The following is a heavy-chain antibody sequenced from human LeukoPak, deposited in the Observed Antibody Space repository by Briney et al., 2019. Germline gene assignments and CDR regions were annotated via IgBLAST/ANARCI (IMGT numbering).Heavy chain of an antibody. D-gene: IGHD3-9*01. CDR3: ARGDQYSDILTGYYNVSEY. CDR1: DGSFTTYY. CDR2: INHSGST. Sequence: PSETLSLACAVYDGSFTTYYWTWIRQPPGKGLEWIGQINHSGSTNYNPSLKSRVTISEDMSQSQSSLKLRSVTAGDTAVYYCARGDQYSDILTGYYNVSEYWGQATRVGVSS. J-gene: IGHJ4*02. V-gene: IGHV4-34*01.